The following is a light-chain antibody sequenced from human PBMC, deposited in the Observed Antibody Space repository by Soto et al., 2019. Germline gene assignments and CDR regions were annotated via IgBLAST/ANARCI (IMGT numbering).Light chain of an antibody. CDR3: SAWDDSLRAWV. J-gene: IGLJ3*02. V-gene: IGLV1-47*01. CDR2: KDT. CDR1: SSNIGSRS. Sequence: QPVLTQPPSASGTPGQRVTISCSGGSSNIGSRSVHWFQQLPGTAPKLLIYKDTQRPSGVPDRFSGSKSGPSASLAISGRRSDDEADYYCSAWDDSLRAWVFGGGTKLTVL.